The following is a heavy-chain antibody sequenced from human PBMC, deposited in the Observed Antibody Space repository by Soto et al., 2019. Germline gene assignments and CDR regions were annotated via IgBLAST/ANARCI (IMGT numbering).Heavy chain of an antibody. D-gene: IGHD4-17*01. J-gene: IGHJ4*02. CDR1: GFTFRSYG. CDR2: ISYDGSNK. V-gene: IGHV3-30*18. Sequence: GGSMRLSCAASGFTFRSYGMHWVRQAPGKGLEWVTVISYDGSNKYYADSVKGRFPISRDNSKNTMYLQMNSLRAEDTSVYYCAEEGPNDYGDSGLDYWGQGTLVTVS. CDR3: AEEGPNDYGDSGLDY.